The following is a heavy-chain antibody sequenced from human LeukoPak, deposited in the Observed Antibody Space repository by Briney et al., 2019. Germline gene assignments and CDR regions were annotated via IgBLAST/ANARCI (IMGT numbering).Heavy chain of an antibody. CDR2: ISYDGSNK. CDR1: GFTFSSYG. CDR3: AKISSGPTGY. V-gene: IGHV3-30*18. D-gene: IGHD6-19*01. J-gene: IGHJ4*02. Sequence: GGSLRLSCAASGFTFSSYGMHWVRQAPGKGLERVAVISYDGSNKYYADSVKGRFTISRDNSKNTLYLQMNSLRAEDTAVYYCAKISSGPTGYWGQGTLVTVFS.